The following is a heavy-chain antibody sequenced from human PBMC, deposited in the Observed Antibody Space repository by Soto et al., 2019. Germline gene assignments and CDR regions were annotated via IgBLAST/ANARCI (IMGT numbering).Heavy chain of an antibody. J-gene: IGHJ6*02. Sequence: QVQLVESGGGVVQPGRSLRLSCAASGFTFSSYAMHWVRQAPGKGLEWVAVISYDGSNKYYADSVKGRFTISRDNSKNTLYLQINSLRAEHTAVYYCARDRRRGTAMVITVGMDVWGQGTTVTVSS. D-gene: IGHD5-18*01. V-gene: IGHV3-30-3*01. CDR1: GFTFSSYA. CDR2: ISYDGSNK. CDR3: ARDRRRGTAMVITVGMDV.